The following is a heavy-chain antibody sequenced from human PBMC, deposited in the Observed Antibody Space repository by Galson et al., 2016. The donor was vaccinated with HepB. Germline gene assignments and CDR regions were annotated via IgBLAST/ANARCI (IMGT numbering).Heavy chain of an antibody. J-gene: IGHJ4*02. CDR3: ARVYYYDSSGYYVEMATIQYFDN. CDR2: ISAYNGKT. CDR1: GYTSTSYG. V-gene: IGHV1-18*01. Sequence: SVKVSCKASGYTSTSYGISWVRQAPGQGLEWMGWISAYNGKTNYAHKLQGRVTMTTDTSTSPAYMELRSLRSDDTAVYYCARVYYYDSSGYYVEMATIQYFDNWGQGTLVTVSS. D-gene: IGHD3-22*01.